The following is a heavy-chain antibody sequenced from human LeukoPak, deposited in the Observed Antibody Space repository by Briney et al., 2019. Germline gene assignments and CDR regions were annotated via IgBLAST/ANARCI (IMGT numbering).Heavy chain of an antibody. J-gene: IGHJ4*02. CDR2: ISSSGSTI. Sequence: SGGSLRLSCAASGFTFSRYEMNWVRQAPGKGLEWVSYISSSGSTIYYADSVKGRFTISRDNAKNSLYLQINSLRAEDTAVYYCARDYSAYEGLDYWGQGTLVTVSS. CDR3: ARDYSAYEGLDY. CDR1: GFTFSRYE. V-gene: IGHV3-48*03. D-gene: IGHD5-12*01.